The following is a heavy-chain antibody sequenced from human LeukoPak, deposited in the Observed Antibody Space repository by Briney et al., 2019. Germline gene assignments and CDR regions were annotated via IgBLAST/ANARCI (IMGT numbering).Heavy chain of an antibody. D-gene: IGHD3-22*01. CDR2: IYYSGST. CDR1: GGSISSYY. CDR3: ARDRRAGQSGYWFDP. V-gene: IGHV4-59*01. J-gene: IGHJ5*02. Sequence: SETLSPTCTVSGGSISSYYWSWIRQPPGKGLEWLGYIYYSGSTYYNPSLESRVTISVDTSKNQFSLKLTSVTAADTAVYYCARDRRAGQSGYWFDPWGQGTLVTVSS.